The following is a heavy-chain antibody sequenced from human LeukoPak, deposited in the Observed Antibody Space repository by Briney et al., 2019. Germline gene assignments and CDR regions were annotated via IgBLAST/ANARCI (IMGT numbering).Heavy chain of an antibody. CDR1: GFTFNNYA. Sequence: GGSLRLSCAASGFTFNNYAIHWVRQGPGKGLEWVAVISYDGNKKYYADSVRGRFTISRDNSNYTLFLHMNSLRAQDTAVYYCARGRGSTSSYFDYWGQGTLVTVSS. D-gene: IGHD2-2*01. CDR3: ARGRGSTSSYFDY. J-gene: IGHJ4*02. CDR2: ISYDGNKK. V-gene: IGHV3-30*04.